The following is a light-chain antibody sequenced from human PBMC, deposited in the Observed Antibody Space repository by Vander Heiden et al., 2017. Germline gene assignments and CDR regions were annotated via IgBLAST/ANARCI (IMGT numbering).Light chain of an antibody. CDR3: LQHNSYPFT. CDR2: AVS. J-gene: IGKJ2*01. V-gene: IGKV1-17*01. CDR1: QGIRDD. Sequence: DTQMTQSPSSLSASVGDRVTITCRASQGIRDDLAWYQQRPGKAPERLIYAVSSLQSGVPSRFSGSGSGTEFTLTISSLQPEDFATYYCLQHNSYPFTSGQGTKLEIK.